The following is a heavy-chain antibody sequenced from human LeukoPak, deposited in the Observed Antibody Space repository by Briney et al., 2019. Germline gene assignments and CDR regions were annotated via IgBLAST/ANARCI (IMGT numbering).Heavy chain of an antibody. CDR2: IYYSGST. CDR3: ARDQRMVRGVIQNYGMDV. Sequence: SETLSLTCTVSGGSISSYYWSWIRQPPGKGLEWIGYIYYSGSTNYNPSLKSRVTISVDTSKNQFSLKLSSVTAADTAVYYCARDQRMVRGVIQNYGMDVWGQGTTVTVSS. D-gene: IGHD3-10*01. CDR1: GGSISSYY. J-gene: IGHJ6*02. V-gene: IGHV4-59*01.